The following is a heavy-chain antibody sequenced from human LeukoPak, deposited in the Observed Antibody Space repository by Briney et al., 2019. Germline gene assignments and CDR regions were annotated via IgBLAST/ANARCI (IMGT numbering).Heavy chain of an antibody. CDR3: ARATNYYDSSGYYPRPHFDY. V-gene: IGHV4-59*01. CDR1: GGSISTYY. CDR2: IYYIGST. Sequence: SETLSLTCTVPGGSISTYYWSWIRQPPGKGLEWIGYIYYIGSTHYNPSLKSRVTILVDTSKNQFSLKLSSLTAADTAVYYCARATNYYDSSGYYPRPHFDYWGRGTLVTVSS. D-gene: IGHD3-22*01. J-gene: IGHJ4*02.